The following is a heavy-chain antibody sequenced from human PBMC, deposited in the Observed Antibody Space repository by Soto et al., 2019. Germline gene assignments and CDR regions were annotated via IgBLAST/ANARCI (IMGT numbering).Heavy chain of an antibody. CDR1: GGSISSGDYY. V-gene: IGHV4-30-4*02. CDR2: IYYIGST. CDR3: AREKIVVPAASFDY. D-gene: IGHD2-2*01. J-gene: IGHJ4*02. Sequence: PSETLSLTCTVSGGSISSGDYYWSWIRQPPGKGLEYIGYIYYIGSTYYNPSLKSRVTISVDTSKNQFSLKLSSVTAEDTAVYYCAREKIVVPAASFDYWGQGTLVTVSS.